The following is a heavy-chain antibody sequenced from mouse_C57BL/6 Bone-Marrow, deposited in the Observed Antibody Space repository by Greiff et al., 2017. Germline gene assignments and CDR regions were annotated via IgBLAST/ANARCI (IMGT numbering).Heavy chain of an antibody. Sequence: EVQLQQSGAELVRPGASVKLSCTASGFNIKDDYMHWVKQRPEQGLEWIGWIDPDNGDTEYASKFQGKTTITADTTSNTAYLQLSSLTSEDTAVYYCTPTYGSSFYWGQGTTLTVSS. V-gene: IGHV14-4*01. CDR1: GFNIKDDY. CDR3: TPTYGSSFY. D-gene: IGHD1-1*01. CDR2: IDPDNGDT. J-gene: IGHJ2*01.